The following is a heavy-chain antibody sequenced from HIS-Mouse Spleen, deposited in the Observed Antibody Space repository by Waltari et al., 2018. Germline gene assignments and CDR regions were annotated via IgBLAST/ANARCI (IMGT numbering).Heavy chain of an antibody. CDR1: GGSISSSSYY. CDR2: IYYSGST. Sequence: QLQLQESGPGLVKPSETLSLTCTVSGGSISSSSYYCGSIRQPPGKGLEWIGSIYYSGSTYYNPALKSRGTISVDTSKNQFSLKLSSVTAADTAVYYCAREIPYSSSWYDWYFDLWGRGTLVTVSS. J-gene: IGHJ2*01. CDR3: AREIPYSSSWYDWYFDL. D-gene: IGHD6-13*01. V-gene: IGHV4-39*07.